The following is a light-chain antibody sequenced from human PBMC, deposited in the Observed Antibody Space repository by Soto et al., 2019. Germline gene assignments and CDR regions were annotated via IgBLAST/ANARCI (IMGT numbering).Light chain of an antibody. CDR2: GTS. CDR3: QQYGNSPRYS. Sequence: EIVLTQSPGTLSLSLGERATLSCRASQSVSSNYLAWYQQKPGQAPRLLIYGTSSRATGIPDRFSGSGYGTDFTLTISRLEPEDFAVYYCQQYGNSPRYSFGQGTKLAIK. V-gene: IGKV3-20*01. CDR1: QSVSSNY. J-gene: IGKJ2*03.